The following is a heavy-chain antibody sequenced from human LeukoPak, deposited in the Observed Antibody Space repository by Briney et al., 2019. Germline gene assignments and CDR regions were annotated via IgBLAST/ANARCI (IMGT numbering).Heavy chain of an antibody. V-gene: IGHV4-34*01. CDR3: ARATYYYDSSGYRYFQH. CDR1: GGSISSYY. CDR2: INHSGST. J-gene: IGHJ1*01. Sequence: SETLSLTCTVSGGSISSYYWSWIRQPPGKGLEWIGEINHSGSTNYNPSLKSRVTISVDTSKNQFSLKLSSVTAADTAVYYCARATYYYDSSGYRYFQHWGQGTLVTVSS. D-gene: IGHD3-22*01.